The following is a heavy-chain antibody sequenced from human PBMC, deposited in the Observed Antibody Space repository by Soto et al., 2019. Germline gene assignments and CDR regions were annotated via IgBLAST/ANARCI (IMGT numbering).Heavy chain of an antibody. D-gene: IGHD3-10*01. CDR1: GYTFTGYY. CDR2: INPNSGGT. CDR3: ARSAYGSGSYLYYYYGMDV. Sequence: ASVKVSCKASGYTFTGYYMHWVRQAPGQGLEWMGWINPNSGGTNYAQKFQGWVTMTRDTSISTAYMELSRLRSDDMAVYYCARSAYGSGSYLYYYYGMDVWGQGTTVTVSS. J-gene: IGHJ6*02. V-gene: IGHV1-2*04.